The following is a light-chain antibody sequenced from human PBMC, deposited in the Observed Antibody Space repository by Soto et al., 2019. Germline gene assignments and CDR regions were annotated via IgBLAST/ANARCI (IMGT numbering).Light chain of an antibody. CDR1: SSNIGNNY. CDR3: GTWDNSLSGVI. CDR2: DSD. V-gene: IGLV1-51*01. J-gene: IGLJ2*01. Sequence: QSALTQPPSVSAAPGQKVTISCSGTSSNIGNNYVSWYQQLPGTAPKLLIYDSDKRPSGIPDRFSGSKSGTSATLGITGLQTGDEADYYCGTWDNSLSGVIFGGGTKLTVL.